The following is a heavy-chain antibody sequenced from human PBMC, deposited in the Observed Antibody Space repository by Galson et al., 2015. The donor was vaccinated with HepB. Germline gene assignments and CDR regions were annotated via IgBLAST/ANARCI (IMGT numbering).Heavy chain of an antibody. CDR3: ARDQGYCSGGSCYPLSYYFDY. D-gene: IGHD2-15*01. V-gene: IGHV3-33*01. CDR2: IWYDGSNK. J-gene: IGHJ4*02. Sequence: SLRLSCAASGLTFSSYGMHWVRQAPGKGLEWVAVIWYDGSNKYYADSVKGRFTISRDNSKNTLYLQMNSLRAEDTAVYYCARDQGYCSGGSCYPLSYYFDYWGQGTLVTVSS. CDR1: GLTFSSYG.